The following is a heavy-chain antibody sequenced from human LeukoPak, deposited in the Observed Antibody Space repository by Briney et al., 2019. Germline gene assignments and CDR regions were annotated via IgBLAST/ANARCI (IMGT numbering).Heavy chain of an antibody. D-gene: IGHD2-15*01. Sequence: SETLSLTCAVYGGSFSGYYWSWIRQPPGKGLEWIGEINHSGSTNYNPSLKSRITISVDTSENRFSLKLSSVTATDTAVYYCARDCSGGSCYGAFDIWGQGTMVTVSS. V-gene: IGHV4-34*01. CDR2: INHSGST. CDR3: ARDCSGGSCYGAFDI. CDR1: GGSFSGYY. J-gene: IGHJ3*02.